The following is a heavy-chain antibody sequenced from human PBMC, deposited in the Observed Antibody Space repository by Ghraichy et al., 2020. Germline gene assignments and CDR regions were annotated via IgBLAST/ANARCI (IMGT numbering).Heavy chain of an antibody. CDR3: ARGEFGLVD. Sequence: GGSLRLSCAASGFSLTDSWMYWVRQVPGKGLVWVSHLSPAANIINYVESVRGRFTISRDTAKNTLFLQMDRLRVDDTAMYYCARGEFGLVDWGRGTLVTVSA. V-gene: IGHV3-74*01. CDR2: LSPAANII. CDR1: GFSLTDSW. J-gene: IGHJ4*02. D-gene: IGHD3/OR15-3a*01.